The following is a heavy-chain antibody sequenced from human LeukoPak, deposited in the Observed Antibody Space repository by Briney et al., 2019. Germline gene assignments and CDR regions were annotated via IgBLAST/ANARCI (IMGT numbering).Heavy chain of an antibody. V-gene: IGHV3-23*01. CDR2: ISGSGGDT. Sequence: GGSLRLSCAASGFTFSSYGMSWVRQAPGKGLEWVSTISGSGGDTYYADHVKGRFSISRDNSKDTLYLQMNSLRAEDTAVYFCAKDSATYGRFDFWGQGSLVIASS. CDR1: GFTFSSYG. CDR3: AKDSATYGRFDF. D-gene: IGHD3-10*01. J-gene: IGHJ4*02.